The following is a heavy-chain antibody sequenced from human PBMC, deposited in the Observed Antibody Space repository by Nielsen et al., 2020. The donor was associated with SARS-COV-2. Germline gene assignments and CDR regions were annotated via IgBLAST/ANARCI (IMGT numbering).Heavy chain of an antibody. CDR2: ISAYNGNT. Sequence: ASVKVSCKASGYTFTSYGISWVRQAPGQGLEWMGWISAYNGNTNYTQKLQGRVTMTTDTSTSTAYMELRSLRSDDTAGYYCARAEGFGVYFDYWGQGTLVTVSS. D-gene: IGHD3-16*01. V-gene: IGHV1-18*01. CDR3: ARAEGFGVYFDY. CDR1: GYTFTSYG. J-gene: IGHJ4*02.